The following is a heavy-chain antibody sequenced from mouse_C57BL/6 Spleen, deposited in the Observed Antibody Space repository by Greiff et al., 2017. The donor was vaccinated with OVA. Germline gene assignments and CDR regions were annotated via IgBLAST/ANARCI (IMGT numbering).Heavy chain of an antibody. V-gene: IGHV1-64*01. Sequence: QVQLKQPGAELVKPGASVKLSCKASGYTFTSYWMHWVKQRPGQGLEWIGMIHPNSGSTNYNEKFKSKATLTVDKSSSTAYMQLSSLTSEDSAVYYCARPPYGYDVDYFDYWGQGTTLTVSS. D-gene: IGHD2-2*01. CDR1: GYTFTSYW. CDR2: IHPNSGST. J-gene: IGHJ2*01. CDR3: ARPPYGYDVDYFDY.